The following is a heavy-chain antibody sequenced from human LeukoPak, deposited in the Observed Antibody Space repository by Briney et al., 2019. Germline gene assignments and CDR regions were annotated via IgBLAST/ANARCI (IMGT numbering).Heavy chain of an antibody. D-gene: IGHD3-16*01. J-gene: IGHJ4*02. CDR1: GYSFSSHA. CDR2: INTNTGNP. V-gene: IGHV7-4-1*02. CDR3: ATERGVNSWDY. Sequence: ASVKVSCKASGYSFSSHAMNWVRQAPGQGLEWMGWINTNTGNPTYAQGFTGRFVFSLDTSVSTAYLQISSLKAEDTAFYYCATERGVNSWDYWGQGTLVTVSS.